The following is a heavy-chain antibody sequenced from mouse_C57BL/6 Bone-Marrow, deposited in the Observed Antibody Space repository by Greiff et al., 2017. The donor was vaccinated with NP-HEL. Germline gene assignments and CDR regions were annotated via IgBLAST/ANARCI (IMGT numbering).Heavy chain of an antibody. CDR3: ARKDYAAGFDY. CDR2: INPNNGGT. Sequence: EVKLVESGPELVKPGASVKMSCKASGYTFTDYNMHWVKQSHGKSLEWIGYINPNNGGTSYNQKFKGKATLTVNKSSSTAYMELRSLTSEDSAVYYCARKDYAAGFDYWGQGTTLTVSS. J-gene: IGHJ2*01. CDR1: GYTFTDYN. D-gene: IGHD1-1*01. V-gene: IGHV1-22*01.